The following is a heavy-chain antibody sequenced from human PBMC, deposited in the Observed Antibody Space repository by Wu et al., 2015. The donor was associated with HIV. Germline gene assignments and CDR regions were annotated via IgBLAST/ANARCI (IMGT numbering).Heavy chain of an antibody. CDR2: IIPIFGTT. CDR1: GGTFSNYA. J-gene: IGHJ4*02. CDR3: ARANSGDSLGYFDY. V-gene: IGHV1-69*05. Sequence: QVQLVQSGAEVKKPGSSVRVSCKASGGTFSNYAISWVRQAPGQGLEWMGGIIPIFGTTSYAQKFQGRVTINTDESTSTAYMELSSLRSEDTALYYCARANSGDSLGYFDYWGQGTLVTVSS. D-gene: IGHD5-18*01.